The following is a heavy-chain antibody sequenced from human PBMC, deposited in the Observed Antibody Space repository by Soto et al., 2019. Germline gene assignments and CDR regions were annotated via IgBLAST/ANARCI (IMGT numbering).Heavy chain of an antibody. CDR3: ARASYYYDSSGHYFDY. V-gene: IGHV5-51*01. CDR2: IYPGDSDT. J-gene: IGHJ4*02. D-gene: IGHD3-22*01. CDR1: GYRFGSYW. Sequence: PGESLKISCKASGYRFGSYWIAWVRQMPGKGLEWMGIIYPGDSDTRYSPSFQGQVTISADKSISTAYLQWSSLKASDTAMYYCARASYYYDSSGHYFDYWGQGTLVTVSS.